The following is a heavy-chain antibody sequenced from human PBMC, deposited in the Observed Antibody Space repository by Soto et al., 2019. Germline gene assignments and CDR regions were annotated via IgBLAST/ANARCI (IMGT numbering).Heavy chain of an antibody. Sequence: QVQLQESGPGLVKPSGTLSLTCAVSGDSISSPKWWTWLRQPPGKGLEWIGDLLHCGTTNYNPSLTSRVTLSVDTSKNQFSLNLTSVTAADTAIYYCAYSTGWYRHDVWGQWTSVTVSS. J-gene: IGHJ3*01. CDR1: GDSISSPKW. D-gene: IGHD6-19*01. CDR2: LLHCGTT. CDR3: AYSTGWYRHDV. V-gene: IGHV4-4*02.